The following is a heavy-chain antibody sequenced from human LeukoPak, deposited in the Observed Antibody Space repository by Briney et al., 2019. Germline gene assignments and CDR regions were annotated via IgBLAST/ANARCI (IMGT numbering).Heavy chain of an antibody. J-gene: IGHJ4*02. V-gene: IGHV3-33*01. CDR3: ARDLGQQLVRGFDY. Sequence: GGSVRLSCAASGFTFSSYGMHWVRQAPGKGLEWVGVIWYDGSNKYYADSVKGRFTISRDNSKHTLYLQMNSLRAEDTAVYYCARDLGQQLVRGFDYWGQGTLVTVSS. D-gene: IGHD6-13*01. CDR2: IWYDGSNK. CDR1: GFTFSSYG.